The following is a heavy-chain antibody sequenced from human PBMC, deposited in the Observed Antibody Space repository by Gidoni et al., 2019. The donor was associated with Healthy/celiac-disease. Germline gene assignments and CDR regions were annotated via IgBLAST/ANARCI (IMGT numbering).Heavy chain of an antibody. V-gene: IGHV3-30*18. CDR1: GFTFSSYG. Sequence: QVQLVESGGGVVQPGRSLRLSCAASGFTFSSYGMHWVRQAPGKGLEWVAVISYDGSNKYYADSVKGRFTISRDNSKNTLYLQMNSLRAEDTAVYYCAKDFKSVAGTAYWGQGTLVTVSS. D-gene: IGHD6-19*01. CDR3: AKDFKSVAGTAY. J-gene: IGHJ4*02. CDR2: ISYDGSNK.